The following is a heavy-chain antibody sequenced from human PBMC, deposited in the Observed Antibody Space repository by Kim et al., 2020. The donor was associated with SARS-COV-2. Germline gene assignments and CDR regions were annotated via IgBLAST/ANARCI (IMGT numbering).Heavy chain of an antibody. V-gene: IGHV4-61*02. CDR3: ARGGWLQNDY. CDR1: GGSIGSGSYY. J-gene: IGHJ4*02. Sequence: SETLSLTCTVSGGSIGSGSYYWSWIRQPAGKGLEWIGRIYTSGSTNYNPSLKSRVTISVDTSKNQFSLKLSSVTAADTAVYYCARGGWLQNDYWGQGTLVTVSS. D-gene: IGHD5-18*01. CDR2: IYTSGST.